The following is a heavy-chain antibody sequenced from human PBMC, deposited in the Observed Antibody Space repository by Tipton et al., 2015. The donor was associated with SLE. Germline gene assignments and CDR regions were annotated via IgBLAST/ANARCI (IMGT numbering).Heavy chain of an antibody. CDR3: ARAMGA. J-gene: IGHJ5*02. CDR1: GGSFSGYY. V-gene: IGHV4-34*01. Sequence: TLSLTCAVYGGSFSGYYWSWIRQPPGKGLEWIGEINHSGSTNYNPSLKSRVTISVDTSKNQFSLKLSSVTAADTAVYYCARAMGAWGQGTLVTVSS. CDR2: INHSGST. D-gene: IGHD3-16*01.